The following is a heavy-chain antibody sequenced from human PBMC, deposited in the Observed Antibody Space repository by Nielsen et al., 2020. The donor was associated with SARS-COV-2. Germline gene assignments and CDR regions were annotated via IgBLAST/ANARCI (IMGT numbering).Heavy chain of an antibody. V-gene: IGHV3-13*01. J-gene: IGHJ5*02. CDR1: GFTFSSYG. CDR3: TRGVGGWFDP. D-gene: IGHD3-10*01. CDR2: IGSAGDT. Sequence: GGSLRLSCAASGFTFSSYGMHWVRQPVGKGLEWVSTIGSAGDTFSPASVRGRFIISREDGENSLHLQMNSLRAGDTALYYCTRGVGGWFDPWGQGTLVTVSS.